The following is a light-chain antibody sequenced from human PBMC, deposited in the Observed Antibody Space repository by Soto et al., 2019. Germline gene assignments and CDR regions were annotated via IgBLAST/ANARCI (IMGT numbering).Light chain of an antibody. V-gene: IGKV3-20*01. J-gene: IGKJ4*01. CDR3: QQYGSSPPFT. CDR2: GAS. Sequence: EIVLTQSPGTLSLSPGERATLSCRASQSVSSSYLAWYQQKPGQAPRLLIYGASSRATGIQDRFSDSGSGTDFTLTISRLEPEDFAVYYCQQYGSSPPFTFGGGTMVEIK. CDR1: QSVSSSY.